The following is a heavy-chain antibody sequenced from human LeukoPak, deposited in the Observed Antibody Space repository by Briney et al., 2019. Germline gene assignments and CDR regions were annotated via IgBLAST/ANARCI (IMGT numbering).Heavy chain of an antibody. CDR1: GYTFISYG. D-gene: IGHD4-11*01. V-gene: IGHV1-18*01. Sequence: ASVKVSCKASGYTFISYGISWVRQAPGQGLEWMGWISVYDGNTYFAQKFQGRVSMTADTATGAAYMELRSLRSDDTAVYYCVRDFNYAPDFWGQGTLVTASS. CDR2: ISVYDGNT. J-gene: IGHJ4*02. CDR3: VRDFNYAPDF.